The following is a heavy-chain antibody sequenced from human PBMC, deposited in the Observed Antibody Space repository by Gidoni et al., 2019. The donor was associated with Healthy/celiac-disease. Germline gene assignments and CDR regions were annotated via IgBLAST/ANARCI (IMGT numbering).Heavy chain of an antibody. CDR2: IYYSGST. CDR3: ARYYCSSTSCPADFDY. Sequence: QLQLQESGPGLLKPSESLSLTCTVSGGSISSSRYYWGWIRQPPGKGLEWIGSIYYSGSTYYNPSLKSRVTISVDTSKNQFSLKLSSVTAADTAVYYCARYYCSSTSCPADFDYWGQGTLVTVSS. D-gene: IGHD2-2*01. CDR1: GGSISSSRYY. V-gene: IGHV4-39*07. J-gene: IGHJ4*02.